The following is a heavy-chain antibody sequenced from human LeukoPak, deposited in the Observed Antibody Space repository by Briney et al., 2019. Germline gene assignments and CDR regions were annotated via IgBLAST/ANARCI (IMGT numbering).Heavy chain of an antibody. D-gene: IGHD3-22*01. CDR2: IYPGDSDT. J-gene: IGHJ4*02. CDR1: GYSFTSYW. CDR3: AIEGFYYDTLDPHTLDY. V-gene: IGHV5-51*01. Sequence: PGESLKISCKGSGYSFTSYWIGWVRQMPGKGLEWMGIIYPGDSDTRYSPSFQGQVTISADKSISTAYLQWSSLKASDTAMYYCAIEGFYYDTLDPHTLDYWGQGTLVTVSS.